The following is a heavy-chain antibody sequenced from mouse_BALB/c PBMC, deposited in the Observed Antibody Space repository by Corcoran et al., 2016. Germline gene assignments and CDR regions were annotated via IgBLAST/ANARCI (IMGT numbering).Heavy chain of an antibody. J-gene: IGHJ1*01. CDR1: GFTFSGFW. CDR2: INSDGSAI. CDR3: MRYGNYWYFDV. V-gene: IGHV11-2*02. D-gene: IGHD2-1*01. Sequence: EVQLLETGGGLVQPGGSRGLSCEGSGFTFSGFWMSWVRQTPGKTLEWIGDINSDGSAINYAPSKKDRFTIFRDNDKSTLYLQMSNLRSEDTATYFCMRYGNYWYFDVWGAGTTVTVSS.